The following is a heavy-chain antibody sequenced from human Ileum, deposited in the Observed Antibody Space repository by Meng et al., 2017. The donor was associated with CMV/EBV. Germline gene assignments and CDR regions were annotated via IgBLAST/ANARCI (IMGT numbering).Heavy chain of an antibody. V-gene: IGHV4-39*02. CDR3: AGGAYCGGDCHYYYYYGVDV. CDR2: FDYSGKT. Sequence: SETLSPTCTVSGGPINSSGYYWGWIRQPPGRGLEWIGSFDYSGKTYYNPSLKSRVSMSADTSKTQFSLRLSSVAAADTAVYYCAGGAYCGGDCHYYYYYGVDVWGQGTTVTVSS. CDR1: GGPINSSGYY. J-gene: IGHJ6*02. D-gene: IGHD2-21*02.